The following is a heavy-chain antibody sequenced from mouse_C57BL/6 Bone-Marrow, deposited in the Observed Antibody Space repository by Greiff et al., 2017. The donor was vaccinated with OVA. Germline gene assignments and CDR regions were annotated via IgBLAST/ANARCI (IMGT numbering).Heavy chain of an antibody. CDR1: GYTFTSYG. CDR2: IYPRSGNT. CDR3: ARSAYFAMDY. V-gene: IGHV1-81*01. J-gene: IGHJ4*01. Sequence: VQLQESGAELARPGASVKLSCKASGYTFTSYGISWVKQRTGQGLEWIGEIYPRSGNTTSIEKFKGKATLTADKSSSTAYMELRSLTSEDSAVYFCARSAYFAMDYWGQGTSVTVSS.